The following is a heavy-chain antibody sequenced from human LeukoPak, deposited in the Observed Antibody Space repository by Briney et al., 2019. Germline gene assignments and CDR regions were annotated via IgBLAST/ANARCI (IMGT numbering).Heavy chain of an antibody. CDR1: GYTFTSYD. CDR3: ARFLMKRSGYYFDY. Sequence: ASVKVSCKASGYTFTSYDINWVRQATGQGLEWMGWMNPNSGNTGYAQKFQGRVTITRNTSISTAYMELSSLRSADTAVYYCARFLMKRSGYYFDYWGQGTLVTVSS. J-gene: IGHJ4*02. V-gene: IGHV1-8*03. CDR2: MNPNSGNT. D-gene: IGHD3-22*01.